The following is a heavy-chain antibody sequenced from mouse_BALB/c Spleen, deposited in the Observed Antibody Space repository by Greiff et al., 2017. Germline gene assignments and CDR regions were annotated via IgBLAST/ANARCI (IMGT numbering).Heavy chain of an antibody. CDR3: AREKYGNYLASFAY. V-gene: IGHV1-18*01. D-gene: IGHD2-10*02. CDR1: GYTFTDYN. J-gene: IGHJ3*01. Sequence: VQLQQSGPELVKPGASVKIPCKASGYTFTDYNMDWVKQSHGKSLEWIGDINPNNGGTIYNQKFKGKATLTVDKSSSTAYMELRSLTSEDTAVYYCAREKYGNYLASFAYWGQGTLVTVSA. CDR2: INPNNGGT.